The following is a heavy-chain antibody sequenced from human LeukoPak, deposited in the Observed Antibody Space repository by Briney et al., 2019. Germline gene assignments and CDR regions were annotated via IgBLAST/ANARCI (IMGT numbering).Heavy chain of an antibody. CDR2: ISGSGTST. D-gene: IGHD3-9*01. CDR1: GFIFSSYA. Sequence: AGGSLRLSCAASGFIFSSYAMAWVRQAPGRGLEWVSVISGSGTSTYDADSVKGRFTVSRDNSKNTLYLQMNSLRAEDTAVYYCAKAEHYDILTGYSHFDCWGQGTLVTVSS. V-gene: IGHV3-23*01. CDR3: AKAEHYDILTGYSHFDC. J-gene: IGHJ4*02.